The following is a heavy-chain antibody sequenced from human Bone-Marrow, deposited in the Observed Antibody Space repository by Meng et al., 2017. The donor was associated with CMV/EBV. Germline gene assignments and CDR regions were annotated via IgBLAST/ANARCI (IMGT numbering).Heavy chain of an antibody. CDR2: IYYSGST. Sequence: SEPLSLTCTVSGGSISSSSYYWGWIRQPPGKGLEWIGSIYYSGSTYYNPSLKSRVTISVDTSKNQFSLKLSSVTAADTAVYYCARVDSSGWYGMDVWGQGTTVTVSS. CDR1: GGSISSSSYY. CDR3: ARVDSSGWYGMDV. D-gene: IGHD6-19*01. V-gene: IGHV4-39*07. J-gene: IGHJ6*02.